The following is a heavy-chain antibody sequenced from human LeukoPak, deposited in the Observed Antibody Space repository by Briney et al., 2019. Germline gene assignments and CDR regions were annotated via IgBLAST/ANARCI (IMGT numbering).Heavy chain of an antibody. V-gene: IGHV4-59*01. J-gene: IGHJ4*02. CDR2: IHYSGST. CDR1: GDSISTYY. CDR3: ARGYTAMVPDY. Sequence: PSETLSVTCTVSGDSISTYYWSWIRQPPGKGLEWIGYIHYSGSTNYNPSLKSRVTISADTSKNQFSLELSSVTAADTAVYYCARGYTAMVPDYWGQGTLVTVSS. D-gene: IGHD5-18*01.